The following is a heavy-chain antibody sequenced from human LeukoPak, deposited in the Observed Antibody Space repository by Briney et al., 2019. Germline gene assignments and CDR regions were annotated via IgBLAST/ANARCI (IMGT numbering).Heavy chain of an antibody. CDR3: ARDYDYGGNSGSWYFDL. CDR2: INPSGGST. J-gene: IGHJ2*01. Sequence: ASVKVSCEASGYTFTSYYMHWVRQAPGQGLEWMGIINPSGGSTSYAQKFQGRVTMTRDTSTSTVYMELSSLRSEDTAVYYCARDYDYGGNSGSWYFDLWGRGTLVTVSS. CDR1: GYTFTSYY. D-gene: IGHD4-23*01. V-gene: IGHV1-46*03.